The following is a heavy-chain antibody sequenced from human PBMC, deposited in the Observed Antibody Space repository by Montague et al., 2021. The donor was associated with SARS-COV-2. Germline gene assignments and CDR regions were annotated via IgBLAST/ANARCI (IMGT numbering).Heavy chain of an antibody. CDR1: GGSVNSTNW. CDR3: ARTGAYDHFDY. D-gene: IGHD5-12*01. V-gene: IGHV4-4*02. Sequence: SETLSLTCTLSGGSVNSTNWWSWVRQPPGKGLEWIAEVYRTGGTXFNPSFRSRVTLSIDRSKNLFSLNLNSVTVADTAVYYCARTGAYDHFDYWGPGTLVIVSS. J-gene: IGHJ4*02. CDR2: VYRTGGT.